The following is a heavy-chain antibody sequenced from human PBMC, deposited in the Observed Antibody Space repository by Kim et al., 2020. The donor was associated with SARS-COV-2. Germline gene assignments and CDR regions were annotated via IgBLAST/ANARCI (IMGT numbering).Heavy chain of an antibody. V-gene: IGHV3-7*03. D-gene: IGHD1-26*01. CDR3: ARETGELPYYYYGMDV. CDR2: IKQDGSEK. CDR1: GFTFSSYW. J-gene: IGHJ6*02. Sequence: GGSLRLSCAASGFTFSSYWMSWVRQAPGKGLEWVANIKQDGSEKYYVDSVKGRFTISRDNAKNSLYLQMNSLRAEDTAVYYCARETGELPYYYYGMDVWGQGTTVTVSS.